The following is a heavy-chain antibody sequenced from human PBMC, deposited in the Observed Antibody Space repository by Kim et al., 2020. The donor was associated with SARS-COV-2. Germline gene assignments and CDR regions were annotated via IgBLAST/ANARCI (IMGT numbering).Heavy chain of an antibody. V-gene: IGHV4-39*07. CDR3: ARVGDSSGYSLYYFDY. CDR1: GGSISSSSYY. CDR2: IYYSGST. Sequence: SETLSLTCTVSGGSISSSSYYWGWIRQPPGKGLEWIGSIYYSGSTYYNPSLKSRVTISVDTSKNQFSLKLSSVTAADTAVYYCARVGDSSGYSLYYFDY. D-gene: IGHD3-22*01. J-gene: IGHJ4*01.